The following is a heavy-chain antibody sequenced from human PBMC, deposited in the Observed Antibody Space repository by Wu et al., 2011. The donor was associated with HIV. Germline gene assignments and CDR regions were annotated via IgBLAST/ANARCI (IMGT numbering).Heavy chain of an antibody. J-gene: IGHJ6*02. CDR1: GGTFSSYA. Sequence: QVQLVQSGAEVKKPGSSVKVSCKASGGTFSSYAISWVRQAPGQGLEWMGWINPNSGGTNYAQKFQGRVTMTRDTSISTAYMEMRRLRSDDTAVYYCARDYYDNSGYYYYYYGMDVWGLGTTVTVSS. CDR2: INPNSGGT. CDR3: ARDYYDNSGYYYYYYGMDV. D-gene: IGHD3-22*01. V-gene: IGHV1-2*02.